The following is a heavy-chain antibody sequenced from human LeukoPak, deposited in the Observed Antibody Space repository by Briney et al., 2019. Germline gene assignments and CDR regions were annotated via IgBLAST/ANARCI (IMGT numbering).Heavy chain of an antibody. V-gene: IGHV4-61*02. CDR3: ARDGGLLWFGELFSWFDP. D-gene: IGHD3-10*01. Sequence: SQTLSLTCTVSGGSISSGSYYWSWIRQPAGKGLEWIGRIYTSGSTNYNPSLKSRVTLSVDTSKNQFSLKLSSVTAADTAVYYCARDGGLLWFGELFSWFDPWGQGTLVTVSS. CDR2: IYTSGST. CDR1: GGSISSGSYY. J-gene: IGHJ5*02.